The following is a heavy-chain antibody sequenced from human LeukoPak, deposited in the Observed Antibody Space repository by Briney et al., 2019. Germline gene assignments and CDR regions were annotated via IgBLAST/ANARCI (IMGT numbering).Heavy chain of an antibody. J-gene: IGHJ4*02. CDR2: INPSGGST. Sequence: ASVKVSCKASGYTFTSYYMHWVRQAPGQGLEWMGIINPSGGSTSYAQKFQGRVTMTRDTSTSTVYMELSSLRSEDTAVYYCARDYCSGGSWSNYFDYWGQGTLVTVSS. CDR3: ARDYCSGGSWSNYFDY. D-gene: IGHD2-15*01. CDR1: GYTFTSYY. V-gene: IGHV1-46*01.